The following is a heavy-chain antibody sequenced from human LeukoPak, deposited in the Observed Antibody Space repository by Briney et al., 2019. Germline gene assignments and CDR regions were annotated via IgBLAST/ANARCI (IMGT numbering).Heavy chain of an antibody. V-gene: IGHV3-74*01. Sequence: GGSLRLSYAASGFTFSSYWMHWVRQAPGKGLVWVSRINSDGSSTSYADSVKGRFTISRDNAKNTLYLQMNSLRAEDTAVYYCARDFLSGSCDYWGQGTLVTVSS. D-gene: IGHD1-26*01. CDR2: INSDGSST. CDR1: GFTFSSYW. J-gene: IGHJ4*02. CDR3: ARDFLSGSCDY.